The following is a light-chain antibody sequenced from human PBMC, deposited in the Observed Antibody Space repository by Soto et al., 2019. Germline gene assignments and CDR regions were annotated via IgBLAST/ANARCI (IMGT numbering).Light chain of an antibody. V-gene: IGKV1-8*01. Sequence: AIRMTQSPSSLSASTGDRVTITCRASQGISSYSAWYQQKPGKAPKLLIYAASTLQSGVPSRFSGSGSGTDFTLTISCLQSEDFATYYCQQYYSSPTFGQGTRLEIK. CDR1: QGISSY. CDR2: AAS. J-gene: IGKJ5*01. CDR3: QQYYSSPT.